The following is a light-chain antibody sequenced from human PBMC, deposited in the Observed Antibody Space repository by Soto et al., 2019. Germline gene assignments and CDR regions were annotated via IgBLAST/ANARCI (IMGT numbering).Light chain of an antibody. J-gene: IGLJ3*02. CDR1: SSDVGSGNF. V-gene: IGLV2-14*01. Sequence: QSALTQPASVSGSPGQSITISCTGTSSDVGSGNFVSWFQQHPGKAPKLMIYEVTNRPSGVSYRFSGSKSGNTASLTISGLQAEDEAHYYCSSFTPTHTWVFGGGTKLTVL. CDR2: EVT. CDR3: SSFTPTHTWV.